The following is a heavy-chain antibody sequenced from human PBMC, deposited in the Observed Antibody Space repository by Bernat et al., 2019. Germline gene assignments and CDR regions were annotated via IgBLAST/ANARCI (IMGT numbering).Heavy chain of an antibody. Sequence: QVQLVESGGGVVQPRRSLRLSCAASGFTFSSYDMHWVRQAPGKGLGWVAVISYDGSNKFYADSVKGRFTISRDNSKNTLYLQMNGLRAEDTAVYYCAKEESYYYGMDVWGQGTTVTVSS. CDR3: AKEESYYYGMDV. CDR2: ISYDGSNK. J-gene: IGHJ6*02. CDR1: GFTFSSYD. V-gene: IGHV3-30*18.